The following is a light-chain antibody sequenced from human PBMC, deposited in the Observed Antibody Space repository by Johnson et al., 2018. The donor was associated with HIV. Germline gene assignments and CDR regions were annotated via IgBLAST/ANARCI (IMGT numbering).Light chain of an antibody. Sequence: QSVLTQPPSVSAAPGQRVTISCSGSSSNIGNDSVSWYQQLPGTAPELLIYENNRRPSGIPDRFSGSKYGTSATLVITGLQTGDEADYFCGTWDSSLSGYVVGTGTRVTVL. J-gene: IGLJ1*01. CDR3: GTWDSSLSGYV. V-gene: IGLV1-51*02. CDR1: SSNIGNDS. CDR2: ENN.